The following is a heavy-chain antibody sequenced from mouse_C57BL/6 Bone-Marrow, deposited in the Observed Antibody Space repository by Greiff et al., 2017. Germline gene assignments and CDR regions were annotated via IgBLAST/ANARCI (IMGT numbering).Heavy chain of an antibody. J-gene: IGHJ4*01. CDR1: GFTFSSYA. D-gene: IGHD1-1*01. CDR3: AREGITTVVASYAMDY. Sequence: EVKLMESGGGLVKPGGSLKLSCAASGFTFSSYALSWVRQTPDKRLEWVATISDGGSYTYYPDHVKGRFTISRDNAKNNLYLQMSHLKSEDTAMYYCAREGITTVVASYAMDYWGQGTSVTVSS. V-gene: IGHV5-4*01. CDR2: ISDGGSYT.